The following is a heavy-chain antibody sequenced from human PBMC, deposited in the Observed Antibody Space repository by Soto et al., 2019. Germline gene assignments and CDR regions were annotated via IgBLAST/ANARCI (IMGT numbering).Heavy chain of an antibody. J-gene: IGHJ3*02. CDR2: IKQDGSEK. CDR1: GFTFSSYA. Sequence: EVQLLESGGGLIQPGGSPRLSCAASGFTFSSYAMAWVRQAPGKGLEWVANIKQDGSEKYYVDSVKGRFTISRDNAKNSLYLQMNSLRAEDTAVYYCAREASNIVLMVYASGAFDIWGQGTMVTVSS. CDR3: AREASNIVLMVYASGAFDI. V-gene: IGHV3-7*03. D-gene: IGHD2-8*01.